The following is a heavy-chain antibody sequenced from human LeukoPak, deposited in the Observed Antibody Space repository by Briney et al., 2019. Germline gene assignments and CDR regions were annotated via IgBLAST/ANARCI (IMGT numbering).Heavy chain of an antibody. Sequence: SETLTLTCTVSGGSISSGSYYWSWIRQPAGKGLEWIGRIYTSGSTNYNPSLKSRVTISVDTSKNQFSLKLSSVTAADTAVCYCARHRLPRIYYDSSGYYHNAFDIWGQGTMVTVSS. D-gene: IGHD3-22*01. V-gene: IGHV4-61*02. CDR1: GGSISSGSYY. CDR2: IYTSGST. J-gene: IGHJ3*02. CDR3: ARHRLPRIYYDSSGYYHNAFDI.